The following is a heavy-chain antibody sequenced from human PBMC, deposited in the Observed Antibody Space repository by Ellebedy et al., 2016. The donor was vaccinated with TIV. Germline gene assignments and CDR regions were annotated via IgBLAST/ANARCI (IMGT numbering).Heavy chain of an antibody. CDR1: GFTFSSYW. CDR3: AGRAYNWNDGSLFDY. CDR2: IKQDGSEK. V-gene: IGHV3-7*03. Sequence: GGSLRLSYAASGFTFSSYWMSWVRQAPGKGLEWVANIKQDGSEKYYVDSVKGRFTISRDNAKNSLYLQMNSLRAEDTAVYYCAGRAYNWNDGSLFDYWGQGTLVTVSS. D-gene: IGHD1-1*01. J-gene: IGHJ4*02.